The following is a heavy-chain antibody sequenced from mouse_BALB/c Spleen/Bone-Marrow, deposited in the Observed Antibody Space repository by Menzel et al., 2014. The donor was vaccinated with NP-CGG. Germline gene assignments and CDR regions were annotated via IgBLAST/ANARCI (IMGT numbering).Heavy chain of an antibody. CDR3: TRSYYGNYFNV. J-gene: IGHJ1*01. Sequence: VQLQQSGAELVKPGASVKLSCKASGYTFTSYYMYWVKQRPGQGLEWIGEINPSNGGTNFNEKFKSEATLTVDKSSSTAYMQLSSLTSEDSAVYYCTRSYYGNYFNVWGAGTTVTVSS. D-gene: IGHD2-1*01. CDR1: GYTFTSYY. V-gene: IGHV1S81*02. CDR2: INPSNGGT.